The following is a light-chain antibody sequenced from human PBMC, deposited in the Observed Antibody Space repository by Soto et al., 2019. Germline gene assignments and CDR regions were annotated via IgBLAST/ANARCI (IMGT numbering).Light chain of an antibody. CDR2: GDT. CDR3: QSYDNSLSASGV. J-gene: IGLJ3*02. CDR1: SSNIGAGYD. V-gene: IGLV1-40*01. Sequence: QSALTQPPSVSGAPGQRVTISCTGSSSNIGAGYDVHWYQHLPGTAPKLLIYGDTNRPSGVPDRFSGSKSGTSASLAITGLQAEDEADCYCQSYDNSLSASGVFGGGTKVTVL.